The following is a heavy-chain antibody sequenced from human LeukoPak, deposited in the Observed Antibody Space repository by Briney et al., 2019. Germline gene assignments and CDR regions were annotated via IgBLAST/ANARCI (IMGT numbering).Heavy chain of an antibody. CDR3: AKDLSYYSSGWFDY. CDR1: GFTFDDYA. Sequence: PGGSLRLSCAASGFTFDDYAMHWVRQAPGKGLEWVSGISWNSGSIGYADSVKGRFTISRDNAKNSLYLQMNSLRAEDTAVYNCAKDLSYYSSGWFDYWGQGTLVTVSS. J-gene: IGHJ4*02. V-gene: IGHV3-9*01. D-gene: IGHD6-19*01. CDR2: ISWNSGSI.